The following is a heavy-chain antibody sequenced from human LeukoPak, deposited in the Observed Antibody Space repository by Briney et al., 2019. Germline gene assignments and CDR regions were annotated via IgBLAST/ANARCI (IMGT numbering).Heavy chain of an antibody. J-gene: IGHJ2*01. Sequence: SETLSLTCTVSGGSISSYHWSWLRQPPGKGLEWIGYIYYSGSTNYNPSLKSRVNISVDTSKNQFSLKLSSVTAADTAVYYCARAYCGGDCYGRIGYFDLWGRGTLVTVSS. CDR3: ARAYCGGDCYGRIGYFDL. D-gene: IGHD2-21*02. V-gene: IGHV4-59*01. CDR2: IYYSGST. CDR1: GGSISSYH.